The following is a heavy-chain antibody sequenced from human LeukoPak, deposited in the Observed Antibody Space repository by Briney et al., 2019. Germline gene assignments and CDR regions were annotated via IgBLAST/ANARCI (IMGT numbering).Heavy chain of an antibody. Sequence: PSETLSLTCTVSGSSISSYYWSWIRQPAGKGLEWIGRIYTSGSTNYNPSLKSRVTMSVDTSKNQFSLKLSSVTAADTAVYYCARELGYCSRTNCYGFDPWGQGTLVTVSS. J-gene: IGHJ5*02. CDR2: IYTSGST. CDR3: ARELGYCSRTNCYGFDP. CDR1: GSSISSYY. V-gene: IGHV4-4*07. D-gene: IGHD2-2*01.